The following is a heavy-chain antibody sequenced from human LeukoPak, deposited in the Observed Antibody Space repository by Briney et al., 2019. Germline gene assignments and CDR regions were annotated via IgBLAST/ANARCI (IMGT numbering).Heavy chain of an antibody. Sequence: ASVKVSCKASGYTFTSYGITWVRQAPGQGHEWMGWISAYNGDTNFAQKFQGGVTMTTDTSTSTAYMELRTLRSDDTAVYYCARRGGGYCTSTRCCCMDVWGKGTTVTVSS. D-gene: IGHD2-2*01. CDR3: ARRGGGYCTSTRCCCMDV. V-gene: IGHV1-18*01. CDR2: ISAYNGDT. J-gene: IGHJ6*03. CDR1: GYTFTSYG.